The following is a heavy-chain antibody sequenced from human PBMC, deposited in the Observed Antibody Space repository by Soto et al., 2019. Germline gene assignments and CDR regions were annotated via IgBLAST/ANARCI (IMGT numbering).Heavy chain of an antibody. V-gene: IGHV4-61*01. D-gene: IGHD6-19*01. Sequence: QVQLQESGPGLVKPSETLSLTCTVSGGSVSSGSYYWSWIRQPPGKGLEWIGYIYYSGSTNYNPSLKSRVTLSVDTSKNQFSLKLSSVTAADTAVYYCARAAVAGTWYFDYWGQGTLVTVSS. J-gene: IGHJ4*02. CDR3: ARAAVAGTWYFDY. CDR2: IYYSGST. CDR1: GGSVSSGSYY.